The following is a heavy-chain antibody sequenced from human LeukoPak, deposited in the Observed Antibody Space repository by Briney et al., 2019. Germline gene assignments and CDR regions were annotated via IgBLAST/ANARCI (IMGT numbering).Heavy chain of an antibody. D-gene: IGHD3-22*01. V-gene: IGHV3-21*01. Sequence: GGSLRLSCAASGFTFSSYSMNWVRQAPGKGLEWVSSISSNSSYIYYADSVKGRFTISRDNAKNSLYLQMNSLRAEDTAVYYCARDGGYYDAEYFQHWGQGTLVTVSS. CDR1: GFTFSSYS. J-gene: IGHJ1*01. CDR3: ARDGGYYDAEYFQH. CDR2: ISSNSSYI.